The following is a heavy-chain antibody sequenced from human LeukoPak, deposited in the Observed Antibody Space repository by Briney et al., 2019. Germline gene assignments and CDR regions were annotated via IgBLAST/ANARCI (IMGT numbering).Heavy chain of an antibody. J-gene: IGHJ4*02. CDR3: ARADYGDYDDY. CDR2: INSDGSST. CDR1: GFTFSSYW. Sequence: GGSLRLSCAASGFTFSSYWMHWVRQAPGKGLVWVSRINSDGSSTSYADSVKGRFTISRDNAKNTLYLQMNSLRAEDTAVYYCARADYGDYDDYWGQGTLVTVSS. D-gene: IGHD4-17*01. V-gene: IGHV3-74*01.